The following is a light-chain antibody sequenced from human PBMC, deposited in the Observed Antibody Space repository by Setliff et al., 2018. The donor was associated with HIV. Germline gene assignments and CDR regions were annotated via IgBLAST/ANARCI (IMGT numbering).Light chain of an antibody. CDR1: SSDVGGYSY. CDR3: YSYTRASTYV. V-gene: IGLV2-14*01. Sequence: QSALTQHASVSGSPGQSITIPCTGTSSDVGGYSYVSWYQQHPGKAPKLIIYEVSNRPSGVSNRFSGSKSGNTASLTISGLQAEDEADYYCYSYTRASTYVFGTGTKVTVL. CDR2: EVS. J-gene: IGLJ1*01.